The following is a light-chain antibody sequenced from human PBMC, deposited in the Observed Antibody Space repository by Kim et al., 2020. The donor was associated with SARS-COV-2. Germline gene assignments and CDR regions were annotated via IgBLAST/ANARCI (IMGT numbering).Light chain of an antibody. V-gene: IGKV3-15*01. Sequence: EVVMTQSPATLSVSPGERATLSCRASQSVSSNLAWYQKKPGQAPRLLIYGASTRATGVPARFSGSGSGTEFTLTISSLQSEDFAVYYCQQYDNWPPWTFGQETKVDIK. CDR1: QSVSSN. CDR2: GAS. CDR3: QQYDNWPPWT. J-gene: IGKJ1*01.